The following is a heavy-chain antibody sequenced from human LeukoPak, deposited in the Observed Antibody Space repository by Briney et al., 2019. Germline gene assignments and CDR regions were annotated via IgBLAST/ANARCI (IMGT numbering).Heavy chain of an antibody. Sequence: GGSLRLSCAASGFTFSDYYMSWIRQAPGKGLEWVSYISSSSSYTNYADSVKGRFTISRDNAKNSLYLQMNSLRAEDTAVYYCARLYGDYLNWFDPWGQGILVTVSS. CDR3: ARLYGDYLNWFDP. J-gene: IGHJ5*02. V-gene: IGHV3-11*06. CDR1: GFTFSDYY. CDR2: ISSSSSYT. D-gene: IGHD4-17*01.